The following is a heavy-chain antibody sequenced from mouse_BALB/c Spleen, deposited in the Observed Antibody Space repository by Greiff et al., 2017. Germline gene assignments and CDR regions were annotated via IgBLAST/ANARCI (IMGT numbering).Heavy chain of an antibody. V-gene: IGHV1S137*01. J-gene: IGHJ4*01. CDR3: ARRGRYDVGAMDY. CDR2: ISTYYGDA. Sequence: QVQLQQSGAELVRPGVSVKISCKGSGYTFTDYAMHWVKQSHAKSLEWIGVISTYYGDASYNQKFKGKATMTVDKSSSTAYMELARLTSEDSAIYYCARRGRYDVGAMDYWGQGTSVTVSS. D-gene: IGHD2-14*01. CDR1: GYTFTDYA.